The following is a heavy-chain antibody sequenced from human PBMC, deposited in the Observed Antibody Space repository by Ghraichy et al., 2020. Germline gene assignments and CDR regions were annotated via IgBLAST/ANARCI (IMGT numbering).Heavy chain of an antibody. D-gene: IGHD3/OR15-3a*01. V-gene: IGHV1-3*01. Sequence: ASVKDSCKASGYIFATHSIHWVRQAPGQSLEWMGWINAGNGDTKYSQGFQGRVTITRDTSASTVYMEISSLRSEDTAMYYCARMLFDFWTGHPRGGFDYWGQGALVTVSS. CDR3: ARMLFDFWTGHPRGGFDY. CDR2: INAGNGDT. CDR1: GYIFATHS. J-gene: IGHJ4*02.